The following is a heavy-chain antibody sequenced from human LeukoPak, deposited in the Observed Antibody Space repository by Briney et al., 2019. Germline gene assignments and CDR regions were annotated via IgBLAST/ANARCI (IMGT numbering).Heavy chain of an antibody. V-gene: IGHV1-18*01. CDR3: ARDPDHSSGLNWSHP. CDR1: GYTFTSYG. J-gene: IGHJ5*02. D-gene: IGHD6-19*01. CDR2: ISAYNGNT. Sequence: GASVKVSCKASGYTFTSYGISWVRQAPGQGLEWMGWISAYNGNTNYAQKLQGRVTMTTDTSTSTAYMELRSLRSDDTAVYYCARDPDHSSGLNWSHPWGQGTLVTVSS.